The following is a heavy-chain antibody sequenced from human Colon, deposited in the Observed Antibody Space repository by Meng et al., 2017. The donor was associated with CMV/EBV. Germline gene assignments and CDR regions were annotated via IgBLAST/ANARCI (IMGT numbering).Heavy chain of an antibody. D-gene: IGHD2-2*01. CDR1: GFPLGRYA. J-gene: IGHJ4*02. CDR3: ATPRSTFDY. Sequence: RSCAASGFPLGRYALNWVRQAPGKGLALVSSISGSGGTTYYADSVKGRFTISRDNSKNTLYLQVTSLRVEDTAVYYCATPRSTFDYWGQETLVTVSS. CDR2: ISGSGGTT. V-gene: IGHV3-23*01.